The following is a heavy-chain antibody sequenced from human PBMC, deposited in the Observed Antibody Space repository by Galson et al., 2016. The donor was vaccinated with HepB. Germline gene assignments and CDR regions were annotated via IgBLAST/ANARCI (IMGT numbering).Heavy chain of an antibody. V-gene: IGHV3-23*01. CDR1: GFTFSSYA. CDR2: LNTAGVSS. Sequence: SLRLSCAASGFTFSSYAMSWVRQAPGKGLEWVASLNTAGVSSYYADSVKGRFTISRDNSQSILYLQMNTLRVDDTAVYFCAKPLSGTYSVSACDTWGQGTVVTVSS. CDR3: AKPLSGTYSVSACDT. D-gene: IGHD1-26*01. J-gene: IGHJ3*02.